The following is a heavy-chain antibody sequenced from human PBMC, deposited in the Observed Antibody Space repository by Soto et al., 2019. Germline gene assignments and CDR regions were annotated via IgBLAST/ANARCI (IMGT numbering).Heavy chain of an antibody. V-gene: IGHV1-3*01. Sequence: QVQLVQSGAEVKKPGASVKVSCKASGYTFTSYAMHWVRQAPGQRLEWMGWINAGNGNTKYSQKFQGRVIITRDTSASTAYMELSSLRSEDTAVYYCARGGYDIVVVPAAIGYYYMDVWGKGTTVTVSS. CDR3: ARGGYDIVVVPAAIGYYYMDV. CDR1: GYTFTSYA. J-gene: IGHJ6*03. CDR2: INAGNGNT. D-gene: IGHD2-2*02.